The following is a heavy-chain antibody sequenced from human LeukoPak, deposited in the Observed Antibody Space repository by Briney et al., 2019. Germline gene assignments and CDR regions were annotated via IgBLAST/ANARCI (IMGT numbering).Heavy chain of an antibody. J-gene: IGHJ4*02. CDR3: ARDLSGIAGYTYGRGIDY. Sequence: GGSLRLSCAASGFTFSSHWMSWVRQAPGKGLEWVANIEKDGSEKYYVDAVKGRFTISRDNAKNSLYLQMNSLGAEDTAVYYCARDLSGIAGYTYGRGIDYWGQGTLVTVSS. CDR2: IEKDGSEK. D-gene: IGHD5-18*01. V-gene: IGHV3-7*01. CDR1: GFTFSSHW.